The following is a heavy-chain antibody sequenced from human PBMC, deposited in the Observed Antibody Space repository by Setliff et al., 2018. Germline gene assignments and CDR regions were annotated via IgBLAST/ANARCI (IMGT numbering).Heavy chain of an antibody. Sequence: GGSLRLSCVASGITFSDAWMTWVRQAPGKGLEWVGRIKKKTDGATIDYAAPVKGRFSISRDDSKNTLYLQMNSLKIDDTAVYYCTRAGGDYEARADYWGQGTLVTVSS. V-gene: IGHV3-15*01. CDR1: GITFSDAW. D-gene: IGHD4-17*01. CDR2: IKKKTDGATI. CDR3: TRAGGDYEARADY. J-gene: IGHJ4*02.